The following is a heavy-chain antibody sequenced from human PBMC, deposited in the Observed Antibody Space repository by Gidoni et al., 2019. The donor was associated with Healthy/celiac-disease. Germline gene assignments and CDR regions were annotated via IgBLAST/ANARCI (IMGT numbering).Heavy chain of an antibody. CDR1: GGSCSGYY. CDR2: INHSGST. CDR3: ARERGYSYGSYGMDV. J-gene: IGHJ6*02. Sequence: QLQQWGAGLLKPSETLSLTCAVYGGSCSGYYWSWIRQPPGKGLEWIGEINHSGSTNYNPSLKSRVTISVDTSKNQFSLKLSSVTAADTAVYYCARERGYSYGSYGMDVWGQGTTVTVSS. D-gene: IGHD5-18*01. V-gene: IGHV4-34*01.